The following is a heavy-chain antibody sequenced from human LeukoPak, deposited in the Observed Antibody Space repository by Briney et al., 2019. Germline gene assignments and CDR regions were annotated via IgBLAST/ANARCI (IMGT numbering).Heavy chain of an antibody. CDR1: GGTFSSYS. D-gene: IGHD2/OR15-2a*01. J-gene: IGHJ3*02. CDR3: ARDNIWAFDM. V-gene: IGHV3-21*04. Sequence: SCKASGGTFSSYSMNWVRQAPGKGLEWVSSISSSSSYIYYADSVKGRFTISSDDAKTSVYLQMNRLRDEDTAIYYCARDNIWAFDMWGQGTMVTVSS. CDR2: ISSSSSYI.